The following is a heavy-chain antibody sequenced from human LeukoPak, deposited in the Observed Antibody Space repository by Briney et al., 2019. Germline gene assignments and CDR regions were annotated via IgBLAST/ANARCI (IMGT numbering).Heavy chain of an antibody. D-gene: IGHD3-10*01. CDR3: AKRGPYYYGSGSYYKGAQYYFDS. CDR1: GGSISSSSYY. Sequence: PSVTLSLTCTASGGSISSSSYYWGWIRQPPGKGLEWIGEINHSGSINYNPSLKSRVTISVDTSKNQFSLKLSSVTAADTAVYYCAKRGPYYYGSGSYYKGAQYYFDSWGQGPLVTVSS. V-gene: IGHV4-39*07. CDR2: INHSGSI. J-gene: IGHJ4*02.